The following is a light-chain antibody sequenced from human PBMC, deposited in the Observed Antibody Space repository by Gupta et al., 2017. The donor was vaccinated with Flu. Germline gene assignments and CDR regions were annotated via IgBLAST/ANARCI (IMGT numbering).Light chain of an antibody. CDR3: AAWDDSLKGVG. CDR1: TSDLGSNT. Sequence: VNISCSRITSDLGSNTVSWYQQLPGTAPKCLIYSNDQRPSGVPDRFSGSQFGTSDSLAISGLQSEDEADDDCAAWDDSLKGVGFGGGTKLTVL. V-gene: IGLV1-44*01. CDR2: SND. J-gene: IGLJ2*01.